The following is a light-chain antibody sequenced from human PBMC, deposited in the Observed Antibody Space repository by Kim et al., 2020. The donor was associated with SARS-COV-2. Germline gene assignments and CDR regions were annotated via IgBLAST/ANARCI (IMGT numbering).Light chain of an antibody. J-gene: IGLJ1*01. CDR2: DVS. Sequence: QSALTQPASVSGSPGQSITISCTGTSSDVGGYNYVSWYQQHPGKAPKVMIYDVSKRPSGVSNRFSGSKSGNTASLTIPGLQAEDEADYYCSSYTSSSTYVFGTGTKVTVL. CDR1: SSDVGGYNY. CDR3: SSYTSSSTYV. V-gene: IGLV2-14*01.